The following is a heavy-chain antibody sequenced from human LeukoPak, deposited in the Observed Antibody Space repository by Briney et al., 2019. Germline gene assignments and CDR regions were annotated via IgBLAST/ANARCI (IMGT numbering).Heavy chain of an antibody. CDR2: ISGSGGST. Sequence: PGGSLRLSCAASGFTFSSYAMSWVRQAPGKGLEWVSAISGSGGSTYYADSVKGRFTISRDNSKNTLYLQMNSLRAEDTAVYYCATNDFWSGYLYYYYYGMDVWGQGTTVTVSS. CDR3: ATNDFWSGYLYYYYYGMDV. V-gene: IGHV3-23*01. CDR1: GFTFSSYA. D-gene: IGHD3-3*01. J-gene: IGHJ6*02.